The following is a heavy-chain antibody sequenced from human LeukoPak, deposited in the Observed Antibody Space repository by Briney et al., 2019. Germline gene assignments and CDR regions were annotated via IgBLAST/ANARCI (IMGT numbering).Heavy chain of an antibody. CDR2: INPSGGTT. J-gene: IGHJ4*02. Sequence: GASVKVSCKASGYTFTSHYIHWVRQAPGQGLEWMAIINPSGGTTSYAQKFQGRVTVTRDTSTSTVHMELSSLRSEDTAVYYCARDHRPSYDSSTYYYPGEYWGQGTLVTVSS. D-gene: IGHD3-22*01. V-gene: IGHV1-46*01. CDR1: GYTFTSHY. CDR3: ARDHRPSYDSSTYYYPGEY.